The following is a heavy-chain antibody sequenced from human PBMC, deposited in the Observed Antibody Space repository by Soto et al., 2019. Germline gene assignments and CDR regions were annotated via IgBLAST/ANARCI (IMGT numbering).Heavy chain of an antibody. CDR3: ARLNSRSHSSGWLSPDYYYYGMDV. D-gene: IGHD6-19*01. V-gene: IGHV1-69*13. CDR2: IIPIFGTA. Sequence: ASVKVSCKASGGTFSSYAISWVRQAPGQGLEWMGGIIPIFGTANYAQKFQGRVTITADESTSTAYMELRSLRFEDTAVYYCARLNSRSHSSGWLSPDYYYYGMDVWGQGTTVTVSS. J-gene: IGHJ6*02. CDR1: GGTFSSYA.